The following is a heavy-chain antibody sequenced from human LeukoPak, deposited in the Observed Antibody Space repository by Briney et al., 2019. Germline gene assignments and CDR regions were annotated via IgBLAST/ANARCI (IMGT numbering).Heavy chain of an antibody. D-gene: IGHD2-2*01. V-gene: IGHV4-39*07. CDR2: IYYSGST. CDR3: ARGPVCSSTSCRYYYMDV. CDR1: GGSISSSSYY. J-gene: IGHJ6*03. Sequence: PSETLSLTCTVSGGSISSSSYYWGWIRQPPGKGLEWIGSIYYSGSTYYNPSLKSRVTISVDTSKNQFSLKLSSVTAADTAVYYCARGPVCSSTSCRYYYMDVWGKGTTVTISS.